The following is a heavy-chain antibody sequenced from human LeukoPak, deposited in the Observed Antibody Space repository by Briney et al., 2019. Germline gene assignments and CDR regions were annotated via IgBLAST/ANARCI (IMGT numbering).Heavy chain of an antibody. Sequence: GGSLRLSCAASGFSFSSYAMSWVRQAPGKGLEWVSAISGSGGSTFYADSVKGRFTISRDNSKNTLYLQMNSLRAEDTAVYYCANIDGRPHDCWGQGTLVTVSA. J-gene: IGHJ4*02. D-gene: IGHD5-24*01. CDR3: ANIDGRPHDC. CDR1: GFSFSSYA. V-gene: IGHV3-23*01. CDR2: ISGSGGST.